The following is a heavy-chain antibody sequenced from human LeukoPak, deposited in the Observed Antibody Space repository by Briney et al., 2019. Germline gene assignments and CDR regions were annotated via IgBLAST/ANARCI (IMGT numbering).Heavy chain of an antibody. CDR2: ISSSGSTI. J-gene: IGHJ4*02. V-gene: IGHV3-11*04. CDR3: ASRPRGSYYFDY. CDR1: GFTFSDYY. Sequence: GGSLRLSCAASGFTFSDYYMSWIRQAPGKGLEWVSYISSSGSTIYYADSVKGRFIISRDNAKNSLYLQMNSLRAEDTAVYYCASRPRGSYYFDYWGQGTLVTVSS. D-gene: IGHD2-15*01.